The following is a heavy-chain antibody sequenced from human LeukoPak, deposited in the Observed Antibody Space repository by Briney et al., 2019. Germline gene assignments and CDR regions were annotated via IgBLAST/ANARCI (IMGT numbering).Heavy chain of an antibody. Sequence: GGSLRLSCAAPGFTFSSYGMHWVRQAPGKGLERVAFIRYDGSNKYYADSVKGRFTISRDNSKNTLYLQMNSLRAEDTAVYYCARADYGDYRRGYYFDYWGQGTLVTVSS. V-gene: IGHV3-30*02. CDR3: ARADYGDYRRGYYFDY. CDR1: GFTFSSYG. J-gene: IGHJ4*02. CDR2: IRYDGSNK. D-gene: IGHD4-17*01.